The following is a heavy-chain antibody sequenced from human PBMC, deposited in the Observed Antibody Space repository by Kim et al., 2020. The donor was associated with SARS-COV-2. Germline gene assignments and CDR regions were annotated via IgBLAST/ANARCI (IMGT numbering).Heavy chain of an antibody. D-gene: IGHD1-26*01. V-gene: IGHV1-69*04. CDR2: IIPILGIA. Sequence: SVKVSCKASGGTFSSYAISWVRQAPGQGLEWMGRIIPILGIANYAQKFQGRVTITADKSTSTAYMELSSLRSEDTAVYYCARGGGATTRVYYYYYMDVWGKGTTVTVSS. CDR1: GGTFSSYA. CDR3: ARGGGATTRVYYYYYMDV. J-gene: IGHJ6*03.